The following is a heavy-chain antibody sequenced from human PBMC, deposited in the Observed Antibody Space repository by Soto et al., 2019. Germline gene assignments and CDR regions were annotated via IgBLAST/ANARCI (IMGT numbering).Heavy chain of an antibody. Sequence: PSETLPLTSTVSGASGSSGIYYWSFIRQPPGKGLEWIGYIYYSGSTNYNPSLKSRVTISVDTSKNQFSLKLSSVTAADTAVYYCARDGKIAEDRGWFDPWGQGTLVTVSS. CDR2: IYYSGST. CDR1: GASGSSGIYY. D-gene: IGHD6-13*01. V-gene: IGHV4-61*01. CDR3: ARDGKIAEDRGWFDP. J-gene: IGHJ5*02.